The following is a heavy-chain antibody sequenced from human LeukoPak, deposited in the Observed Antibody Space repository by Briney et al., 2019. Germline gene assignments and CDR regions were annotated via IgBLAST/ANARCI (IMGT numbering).Heavy chain of an antibody. J-gene: IGHJ5*02. CDR1: GGSISSYY. D-gene: IGHD1-7*01. V-gene: IGHV4-59*01. CDR2: IYYSGST. CDR3: ARGNWNYNWFDP. Sequence: RSSETLSLTCTVSGGSISSYYWSWIRQPPGKGLEWIGYIYYSGSTNYNPSPKSRVTISVDTSKNQFSLKLSSVTAADTAVYYCARGNWNYNWFDPWGQGTLVTVSS.